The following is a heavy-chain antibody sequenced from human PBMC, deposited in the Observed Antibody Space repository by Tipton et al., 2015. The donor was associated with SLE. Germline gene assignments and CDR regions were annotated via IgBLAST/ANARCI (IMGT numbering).Heavy chain of an antibody. CDR1: GDSISNNHYY. J-gene: IGHJ4*02. D-gene: IGHD3-16*01. CDR2: INYSGTT. V-gene: IGHV4-39*07. Sequence: TLSLTCTVSGDSISNNHYYWGWIRQPPGKGLEWIGNINYSGTTYCNPSLKTRVTLSVDTSKVQFSLRLTSVTAADTAVYYCARAIGANFFNFWGQGTLVTVSS. CDR3: ARAIGANFFNF.